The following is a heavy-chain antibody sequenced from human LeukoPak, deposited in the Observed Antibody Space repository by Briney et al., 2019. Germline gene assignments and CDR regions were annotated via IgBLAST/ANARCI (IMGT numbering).Heavy chain of an antibody. J-gene: IGHJ4*02. D-gene: IGHD2-2*01. Sequence: SETLSLTCAVSGASISSGGYSWSWIRQPPGKGLEWMGYIFHSGSTYYSPSLKSRVTISVDRSNNQFSLKLTSVTAADTAVYYCARGSLYCSSTSCYDYWGQGTLVTVSS. CDR3: ARGSLYCSSTSCYDY. CDR2: IFHSGST. CDR1: GASISSGGYS. V-gene: IGHV4-30-2*01.